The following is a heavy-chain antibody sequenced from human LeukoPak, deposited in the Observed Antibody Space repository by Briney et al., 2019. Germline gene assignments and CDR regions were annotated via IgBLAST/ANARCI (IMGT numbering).Heavy chain of an antibody. Sequence: PGGSLRLSCAASGFTFSVYAMSWVRQAPGKGLEWVSTISGSGGSTYYADSVKGRFTISRDNSKNTLYLQMNSLRAEDTAVYYCAQIGDYDILTGYYKGPGPFYYWGQGTLVTVSS. CDR1: GFTFSVYA. CDR3: AQIGDYDILTGYYKGPGPFYY. D-gene: IGHD3-9*01. V-gene: IGHV3-23*01. CDR2: ISGSGGST. J-gene: IGHJ4*02.